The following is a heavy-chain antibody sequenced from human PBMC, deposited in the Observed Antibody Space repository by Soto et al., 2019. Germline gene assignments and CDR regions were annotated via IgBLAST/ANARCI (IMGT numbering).Heavy chain of an antibody. J-gene: IGHJ4*02. CDR1: GFTFSSYG. V-gene: IGHV3-30*03. D-gene: IGHD6-19*01. CDR3: ARDASGPFDY. CDR2: ISYDGSNK. Sequence: GSLRLSCAASGFTFSSYGMHWVRQAPGKGLEWVAVISYDGSNKYYADSVKGRFTISRDNSKNTLYLQMDRLRVDDTAVYFCARDASGPFDYWGQGTLVTVSS.